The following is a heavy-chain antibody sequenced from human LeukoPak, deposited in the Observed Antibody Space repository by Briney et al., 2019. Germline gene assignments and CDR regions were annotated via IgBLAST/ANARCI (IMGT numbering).Heavy chain of an antibody. CDR1: GFTFSSYA. D-gene: IGHD6-19*01. Sequence: GRSLRLSCAASGFTFSSYAMHWVRQAPGKGLEGVAVISYDGSNKYYADSVKGRFTISRDNSKNTLYLQMNSLRAEDTAVYYCARGGAVAVLYYFDYWGQGTLVTVSS. V-gene: IGHV3-30-3*01. CDR3: ARGGAVAVLYYFDY. CDR2: ISYDGSNK. J-gene: IGHJ4*02.